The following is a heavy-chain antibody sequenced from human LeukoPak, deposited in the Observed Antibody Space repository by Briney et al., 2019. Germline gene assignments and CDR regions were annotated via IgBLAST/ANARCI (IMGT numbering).Heavy chain of an antibody. CDR1: GVSISTYY. CDR2: IYTSGNS. V-gene: IGHV4-4*07. D-gene: IGHD6-13*01. CDR3: ARDKSSSWSNWFDP. Sequence: PSETLSLTCTVSGVSISTYYWSWIRQPAGKGLEWIGRIYTSGNSNYNPSLKSRVTMSVDTSENQFSLKLSSVTAADTAVYYCARDKSSSWSNWFDPWGQGTLVTVSS. J-gene: IGHJ5*02.